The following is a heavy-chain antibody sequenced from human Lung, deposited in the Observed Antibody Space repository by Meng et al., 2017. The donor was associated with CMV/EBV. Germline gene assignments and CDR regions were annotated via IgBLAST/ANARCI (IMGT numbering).Heavy chain of an antibody. J-gene: IGHJ4*02. Sequence: GEXXKISCAASGFTFSNNWMSWVRQAPGKGLEWVASIKKDGSEEYYVDSVKGRFTISRGNAKNSLYLQMNILRAEDTAVYYCARVGSSSGSYYYWGQGTLVTVSS. CDR1: GFTFSNNW. CDR2: IKKDGSEE. D-gene: IGHD3-10*01. V-gene: IGHV3-7*01. CDR3: ARVGSSSGSYYY.